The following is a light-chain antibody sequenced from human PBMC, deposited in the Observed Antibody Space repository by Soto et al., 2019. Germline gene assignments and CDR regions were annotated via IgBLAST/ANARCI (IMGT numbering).Light chain of an antibody. CDR1: QSVSSY. J-gene: IGKJ1*01. CDR3: QQRSNGPVT. CDR2: DAS. V-gene: IGKV3-11*01. Sequence: EIVLTQSPATLSLSPGERATLSCRASQSVSSYLAWYQQKPGQAPGLLIYDASSRATGIPARFSGGGSGTDFTLTISSLEPEDLGVYYCQQRSNGPVTFGQGTRVDIK.